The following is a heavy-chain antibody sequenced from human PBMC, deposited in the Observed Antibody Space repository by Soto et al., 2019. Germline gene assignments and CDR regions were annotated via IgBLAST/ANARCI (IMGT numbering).Heavy chain of an antibody. CDR3: ARSIVGASSRSRFDT. V-gene: IGHV1-69*13. CDR1: GGTFSSYA. Sequence: GASVKVSCKASGGTFSSYAISWVRQAPGQGLEWMGGIIPIFGTANYAQKFQGRVTITADESTSTAYMELSSLRSEDTAVYYCARSIVGASSRSRFDTWGQGTLVTVSS. D-gene: IGHD1-26*01. J-gene: IGHJ5*02. CDR2: IIPIFGTA.